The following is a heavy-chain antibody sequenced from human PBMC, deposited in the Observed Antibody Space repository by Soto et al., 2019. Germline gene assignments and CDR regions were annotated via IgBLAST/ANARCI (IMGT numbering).Heavy chain of an antibody. D-gene: IGHD2-2*03. CDR1: GFTFSSYD. CDR3: ARAVFGYCSSTSCSNDAFDI. Sequence: GGSLRLSCAASGFTFSSYDMHWVRQATGKGLEWVSAIGTAGDTYYPGSVKGRFTISRENAKNSLYLQMNSLRAEDTAVYYCARAVFGYCSSTSCSNDAFDIWGQGTMVTVSS. J-gene: IGHJ3*02. CDR2: IGTAGDT. V-gene: IGHV3-13*01.